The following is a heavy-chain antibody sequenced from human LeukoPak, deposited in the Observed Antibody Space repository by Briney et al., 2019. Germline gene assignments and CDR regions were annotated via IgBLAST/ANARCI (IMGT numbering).Heavy chain of an antibody. J-gene: IGHJ6*03. CDR1: GDSVSSNSAA. CDR2: TYYRSKWYN. Sequence: SQTLSLTCAISGDSVSSNSAAWNWIRQSPSRGLEWLGRTYYRSKWYNDYAVSVKSRITINPDTSKNQFSLQLNSVTPEDTAVYYCARGGTEQLVPAYYYYYYMDVWGKGTTVTVSS. D-gene: IGHD6-13*01. CDR3: ARGGTEQLVPAYYYYYYMDV. V-gene: IGHV6-1*01.